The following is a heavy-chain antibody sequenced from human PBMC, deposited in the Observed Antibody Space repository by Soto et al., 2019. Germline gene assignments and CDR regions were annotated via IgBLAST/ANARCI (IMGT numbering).Heavy chain of an antibody. V-gene: IGHV4-39*01. D-gene: IGHD1-1*01. Sequence: PSETVPLTCTVSGGSISSSSYYLGWIRQPPGKGLEWIGSIYYSGSTYYNPSLKSRVTISVDTSKNQFSLKLSSVTAADTAVYYCARRTRRDADNHSDYSVQGTRITVS. CDR3: ARRTRRDADNHSDY. CDR2: IYYSGST. CDR1: GGSISSSSYY. J-gene: IGHJ4*02.